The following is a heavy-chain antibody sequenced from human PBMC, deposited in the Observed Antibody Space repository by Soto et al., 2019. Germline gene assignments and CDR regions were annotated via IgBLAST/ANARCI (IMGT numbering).Heavy chain of an antibody. CDR3: ARDPRYCSGGSCYGYYFDY. CDR2: ISAYNGNT. Sequence: ASEKVSWKASGYTFTSYGISWVRQAPGQGLEWMGWISAYNGNTNYAQKLQGRLTMTTDTSTSTAYMELRSLRSDDTAVYYCARDPRYCSGGSCYGYYFDYWGQGTLVTVSS. V-gene: IGHV1-18*04. J-gene: IGHJ4*02. CDR1: GYTFTSYG. D-gene: IGHD2-15*01.